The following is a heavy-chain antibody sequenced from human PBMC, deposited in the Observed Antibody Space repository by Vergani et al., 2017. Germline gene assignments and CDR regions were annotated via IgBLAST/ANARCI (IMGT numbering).Heavy chain of an antibody. V-gene: IGHV3-30*02. Sequence: QVQLVESGGGVVQPGGSLRLSCAASGFTFTNYGMHWVRQAPGKGLEWVAFTRYDGIVEYYGDSVRGRFTISRDNSKNTLYLQMNRLRPEDTAVYYCAKAGGGRFDPWGQGTLVTVSS. D-gene: IGHD2-8*02. CDR2: TRYDGIVE. CDR3: AKAGGGRFDP. CDR1: GFTFTNYG. J-gene: IGHJ5*02.